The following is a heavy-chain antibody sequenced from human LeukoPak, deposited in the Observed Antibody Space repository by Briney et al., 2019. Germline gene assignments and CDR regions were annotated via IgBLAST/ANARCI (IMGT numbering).Heavy chain of an antibody. J-gene: IGHJ4*02. Sequence: GESLRLSCAASGSTFGDYGMSWVRQAPGKGLEGVSSINWNGGNTAYADSVKGRFTISRDTAKDSLYLQLNSLRAEDTALYYCARDRGWLQYIDYWGQGTLVTVSS. D-gene: IGHD5-24*01. CDR1: GSTFGDYG. V-gene: IGHV3-20*04. CDR2: INWNGGNT. CDR3: ARDRGWLQYIDY.